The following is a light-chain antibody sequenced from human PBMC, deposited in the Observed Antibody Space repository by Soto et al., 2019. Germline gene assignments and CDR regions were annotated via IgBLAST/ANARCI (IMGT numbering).Light chain of an antibody. V-gene: IGLV1-40*01. Sequence: QSVLTQPPSVSGAPGQRVTLSCTGSNSNPGAGYDVHWYQQFPGMAPKLLVFGNYERPSGVPDRFSGSKSGASASLAISGLQTDDEAEYYCQSYDTSLNDWVFGGGTKVTVL. CDR3: QSYDTSLNDWV. CDR1: NSNPGAGYD. CDR2: GNY. J-gene: IGLJ3*02.